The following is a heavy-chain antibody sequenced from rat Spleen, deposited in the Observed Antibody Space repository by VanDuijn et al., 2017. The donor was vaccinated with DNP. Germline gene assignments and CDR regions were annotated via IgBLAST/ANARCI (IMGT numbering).Heavy chain of an antibody. D-gene: IGHD1-5*01. Sequence: EVQLVESGGGLVQPGRSLKLSCLASGFTFSNYGMNWIRQAPGKGLEWVASISISSSYIYYADKVKGRFTISRENAKNTLYLQMTSLRSEDTALYYCARQGYRYNYGYYYAMDAWGQGTSVTVSS. J-gene: IGHJ4*01. V-gene: IGHV5-34*01. CDR3: ARQGYRYNYGYYYAMDA. CDR1: GFTFSNYG. CDR2: ISISSSYI.